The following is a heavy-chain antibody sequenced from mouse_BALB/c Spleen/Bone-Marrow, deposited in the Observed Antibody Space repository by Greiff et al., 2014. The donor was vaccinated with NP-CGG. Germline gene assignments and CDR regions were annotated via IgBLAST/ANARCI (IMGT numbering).Heavy chain of an antibody. CDR3: TTLARNYFDY. V-gene: IGHV1-5*01. CDR2: IYPGKSDT. CDR1: GFTFTSYW. Sequence: EVQLQQSGTVLARPGASVKMSCTASGFTFTSYWMHWVKQSPGQGLEWIGTIYPGKSDTSYNQKFKGKANLTEVTSTSTAYMELSSLTNEDSAVYYGTTLARNYFDYWGQGTTLAVSS. J-gene: IGHJ2*01. D-gene: IGHD3-1*01.